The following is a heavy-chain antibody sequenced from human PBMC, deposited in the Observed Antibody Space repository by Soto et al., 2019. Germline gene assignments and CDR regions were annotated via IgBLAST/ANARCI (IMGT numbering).Heavy chain of an antibody. D-gene: IGHD3-22*01. V-gene: IGHV3-48*02. J-gene: IGHJ4*02. CDR3: ARDDRYRDSSGYYPNYFDY. CDR2: ISSSLSPV. CDR1: GFTFSCYS. Sequence: GGTLRLSCAASGFTFSCYSKNWVRQTPGKGLEWISYISSSLSPVYYADSVKGRFTISRDNAKNSLYLQMGSLTYEDTAVYYCARDDRYRDSSGYYPNYFDYWGQGTLVTVSS.